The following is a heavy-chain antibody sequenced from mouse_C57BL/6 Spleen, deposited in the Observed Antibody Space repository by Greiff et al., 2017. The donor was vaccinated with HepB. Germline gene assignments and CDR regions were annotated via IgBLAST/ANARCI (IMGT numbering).Heavy chain of an antibody. D-gene: IGHD2-3*01. CDR2: IHPNSGST. CDR1: GYTFTSYW. J-gene: IGHJ2*01. CDR3: AREGGYDGYD. Sequence: QVQLKQPGAELVKPGASVKLSCKASGYTFTSYWMHWVKQRPGQGLEWIGMIHPNSGSTNYNEKFKSKATLTVDKSSSTAYMQLSSLTSEDSAVYYCAREGGYDGYDWGQGTTLTVSS. V-gene: IGHV1-64*01.